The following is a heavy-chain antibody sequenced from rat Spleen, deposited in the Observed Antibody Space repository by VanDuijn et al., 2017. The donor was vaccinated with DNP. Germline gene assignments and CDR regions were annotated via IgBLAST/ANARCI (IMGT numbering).Heavy chain of an antibody. V-gene: IGHV5-22*01. J-gene: IGHJ4*01. Sequence: EVQLVETGGGLVQPGRSLKLSCAASGFTFSDYYMAWVRQAPTKGLECVAYISYDGDSTYYGDSVKGRFTISRDNAKSTLYLQMNSLRSEDMATYYCARGTLWLHAMDAWGQGTSVTVSS. D-gene: IGHD1-5*01. CDR2: ISYDGDST. CDR3: ARGTLWLHAMDA. CDR1: GFTFSDYY.